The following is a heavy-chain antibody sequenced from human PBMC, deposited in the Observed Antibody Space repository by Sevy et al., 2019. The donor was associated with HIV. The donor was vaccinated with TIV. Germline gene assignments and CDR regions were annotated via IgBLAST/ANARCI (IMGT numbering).Heavy chain of an antibody. D-gene: IGHD6-6*01. V-gene: IGHV3-21*01. Sequence: GGSLRLSCAASGFTFSSYSMNWVRQAPGKGLEWVSSISSSSSYIYYAYSVKGRFTISRDNAKNSLYLQMNSLRAEDTAVYYCARDPTPPLAARRGDYYGMDVWGQGTTVTVSS. CDR3: ARDPTPPLAARRGDYYGMDV. CDR2: ISSSSSYI. CDR1: GFTFSSYS. J-gene: IGHJ6*02.